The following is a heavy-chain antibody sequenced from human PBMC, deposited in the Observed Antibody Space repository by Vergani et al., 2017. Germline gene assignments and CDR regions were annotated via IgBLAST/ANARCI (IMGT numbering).Heavy chain of an antibody. D-gene: IGHD2-15*01. J-gene: IGHJ4*02. CDR1: GFTFSSYS. CDR3: ARDQESYCCGCSCYSAELDY. Sequence: EVQLVESGGGLVQPGGSLRLSCAASGFTFSSYSMNWVRQAPGKGLEWVSYISSSSSTIYYADSVKGRFTISRDNAKNPLYLQMNSLRAEDTAGYYCARDQESYCCGCSCYSAELDYWGQGTLVTVSS. CDR2: ISSSSSTI. V-gene: IGHV3-48*01.